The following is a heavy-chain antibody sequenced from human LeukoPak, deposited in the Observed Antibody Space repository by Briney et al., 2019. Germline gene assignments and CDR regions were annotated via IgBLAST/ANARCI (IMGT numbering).Heavy chain of an antibody. V-gene: IGHV4-38-2*02. D-gene: IGHD4-23*01. Sequence: SETLSLTCAVSSYSISRDYYWGWIRQPPGKGLEWIGNIYHSGSTYYNSSLKSRLTISVDTSKNQFSLKLTSVTAADTAVYYCARDVTYGGNYPRFDYWGQGTLVTVSS. CDR2: IYHSGST. CDR1: SYSISRDYY. J-gene: IGHJ4*02. CDR3: ARDVTYGGNYPRFDY.